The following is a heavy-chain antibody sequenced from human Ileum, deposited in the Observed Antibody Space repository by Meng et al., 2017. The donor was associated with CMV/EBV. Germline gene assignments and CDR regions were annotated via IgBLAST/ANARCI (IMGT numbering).Heavy chain of an antibody. D-gene: IGHD6-19*01. Sequence: QVQLVQSGAEMKKPGASVKVSCKASGYTFISNVMHWVRQAPGQRLEWMGWINAGNGHTSYSQNFQGRVIFTRDTSASTVYMELNSLTSEDTAVYYCAREGAVSGLDLDYWGQGSLVTVSS. V-gene: IGHV1-3*01. CDR3: AREGAVSGLDLDY. CDR1: GYTFISNV. CDR2: INAGNGHT. J-gene: IGHJ4*02.